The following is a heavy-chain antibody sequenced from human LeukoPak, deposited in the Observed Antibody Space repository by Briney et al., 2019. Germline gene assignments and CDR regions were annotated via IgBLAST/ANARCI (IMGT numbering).Heavy chain of an antibody. CDR2: INPNSGGT. D-gene: IGHD1-26*01. J-gene: IGHJ6*03. V-gene: IGHV1-2*02. CDR1: GYTFTSYG. Sequence: ASVKVSCKASGYTFTSYGISWVRQAPGQGLEWMGWINPNSGGTNYAQKFQGRVTMTRDTSISTAYMELSRLRSDDTAVYYCARVGWELEDYYYYYYMDVWGKGTTVTISS. CDR3: ARVGWELEDYYYYYYMDV.